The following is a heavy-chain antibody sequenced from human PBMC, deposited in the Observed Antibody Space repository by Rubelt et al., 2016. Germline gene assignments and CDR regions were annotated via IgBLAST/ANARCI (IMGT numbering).Heavy chain of an antibody. Sequence: QVQLQESGPGLVEPSQTLSLTCTVSGGSISNRDYYWSWIRQHPGKGLELVAYIFYSGHTYYNPSPKSRTTLSLDTSKNQFSLKLTAVTAADTAVYYCARKVGGSGGLDYWGQGTLVTVSS. D-gene: IGHD3-16*01. CDR3: ARKVGGSGGLDY. V-gene: IGHV4-31*03. CDR2: IFYSGHT. J-gene: IGHJ4*02. CDR1: GGSISNRDYY.